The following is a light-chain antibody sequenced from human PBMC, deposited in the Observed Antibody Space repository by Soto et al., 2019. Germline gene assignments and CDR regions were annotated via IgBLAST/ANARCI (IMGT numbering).Light chain of an antibody. J-gene: IGKJ3*01. CDR2: GVS. Sequence: EIVLTQSPGTLSLSPGERATLSCRASESVSQNYLAWYQQKPGQAPRLLIYGVSFRATGIPARFSGSGSGTDFSLTISRLEPEDFAVYYCQHYSYSRYFSFGPGTKVEVK. CDR3: QHYSYSRYFS. CDR1: ESVSQNY. V-gene: IGKV3-20*01.